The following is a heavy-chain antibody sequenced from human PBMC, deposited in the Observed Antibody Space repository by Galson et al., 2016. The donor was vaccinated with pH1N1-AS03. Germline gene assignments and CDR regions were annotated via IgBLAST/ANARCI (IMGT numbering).Heavy chain of an antibody. CDR3: ATRKGDYDGPEE. D-gene: IGHD3-22*01. Sequence: SLRLSCAASGFTFTKSAMSWVRQAPGKGQEWVSSVSGSGVGTFYSDSVKGRFTISRDNSKNTLYLRMNSLRADGSAVYFCATRKGDYDGPEEWDQGTLVTVSS. J-gene: IGHJ4*02. CDR1: GFTFTKSA. V-gene: IGHV3-23*01. CDR2: VSGSGVGT.